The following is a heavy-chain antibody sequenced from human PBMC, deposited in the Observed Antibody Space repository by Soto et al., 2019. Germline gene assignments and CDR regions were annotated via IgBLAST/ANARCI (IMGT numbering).Heavy chain of an antibody. CDR1: GYSFTSYW. CDR3: ARPKYSSGWYNDAFAI. CDR2: IYPGDSDT. D-gene: IGHD6-19*01. J-gene: IGHJ3*02. Sequence: PGESLKISCKGSGYSFTSYWIGWVRQMPGKGLEWMGIIYPGDSDTRYSPSFQGQVTISADKSISTAYLQWSSLKASDTAMYYCARPKYSSGWYNDAFAIWGQGTMVTVSS. V-gene: IGHV5-51*01.